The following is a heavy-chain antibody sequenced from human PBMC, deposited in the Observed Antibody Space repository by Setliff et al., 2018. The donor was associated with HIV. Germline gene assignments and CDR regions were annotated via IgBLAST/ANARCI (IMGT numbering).Heavy chain of an antibody. CDR3: ARAAPGGGNDYFGY. J-gene: IGHJ4*02. CDR2: INPLSDAT. V-gene: IGHV1-2*02. CDR1: GYTFSDYY. D-gene: IGHD3-16*01. Sequence: ASVKVSCKASGYTFSDYYLHWVRQAPGQAIEWMGWINPLSDATKFSHKFQESLTFSRDTSATTAHVEVNSLTSEDTAVYYCARAAPGGGNDYFGYWGQGALVTVSS.